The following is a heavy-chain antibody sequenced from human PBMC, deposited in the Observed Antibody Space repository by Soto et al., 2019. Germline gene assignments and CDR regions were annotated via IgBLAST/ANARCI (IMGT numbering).Heavy chain of an antibody. CDR3: AKEGSDWDAEYFHH. CDR1: GFTFSKYA. D-gene: IGHD6-19*01. CDR2: ISASGGST. V-gene: IGHV3-23*01. J-gene: IGHJ1*01. Sequence: EVQLLESGGGLVQPGGSLRLSCAASGFTFSKYAMSWVRQAPGKGLEWVSAISASGGSTYYADSVKGRFTISRDNSKNTLYVKMNSLRAEDTAVYYCAKEGSDWDAEYFHHWGQGTLVTVSS.